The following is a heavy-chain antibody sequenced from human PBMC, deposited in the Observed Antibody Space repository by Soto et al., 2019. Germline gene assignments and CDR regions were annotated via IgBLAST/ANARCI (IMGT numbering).Heavy chain of an antibody. CDR3: ARDTNMGYCSGGSCSSFDP. CDR1: GYTFTTYG. V-gene: IGHV1-18*04. J-gene: IGHJ5*02. CDR2: ISGYTRKT. Sequence: PSVRVSCKASGYTFTTYGVAWVRQAPGQGLEWLGWISGYTRKTNYTQKLQGRVTLTADTSTSTAYMELRSLRPDDTAVYYCARDTNMGYCSGGSCSSFDPWGQGTLVTVSS. D-gene: IGHD2-15*01.